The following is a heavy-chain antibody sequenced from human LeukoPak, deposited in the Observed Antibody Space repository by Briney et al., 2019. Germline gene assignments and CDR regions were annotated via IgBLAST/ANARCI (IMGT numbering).Heavy chain of an antibody. D-gene: IGHD1-26*01. CDR1: GYTFTGYY. V-gene: IGHV1-2*02. J-gene: IGHJ4*02. CDR2: INPNSGGT. Sequence: ASVKVSCKASGYTFTGYYMHWVRQAPGQGLEWMGWINPNSGGTNYAQKFQGGVTMTRDTSISTAYMELSRLRSDDTAVYYCARGQGEWELLLRVNYWGQGTLVTVSS. CDR3: ARGQGEWELLLRVNY.